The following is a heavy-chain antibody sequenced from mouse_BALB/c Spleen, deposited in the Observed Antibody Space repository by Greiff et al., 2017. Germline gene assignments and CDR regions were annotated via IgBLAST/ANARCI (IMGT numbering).Heavy chain of an antibody. CDR3: ARRGMITTTWFAY. V-gene: IGHV1-14*01. J-gene: IGHJ3*01. CDR2: INPYNDGT. CDR1: GYTFTSYV. D-gene: IGHD2-4*01. Sequence: EVKLVESGPELVKPGASVKMSCKASGYTFTSYVMHWVKQKPGQGLEWIGYINPYNDGTKYNEKFKGKATLTSDKSSSTAYMELSSLTSEDSAVYYCARRGMITTTWFAYWGQGTLVTVSA.